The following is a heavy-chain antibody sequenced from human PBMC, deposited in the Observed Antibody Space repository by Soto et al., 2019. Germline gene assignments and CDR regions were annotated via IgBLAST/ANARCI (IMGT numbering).Heavy chain of an antibody. Sequence: PSETLSLTCTVSGDSINTSGYYWGWIRQPPGRGLEWLGSLYYPATTHYIPSLKGRVSISVDTSKNHFSLKLSSLTAADTAVYFCASLNESGYRYGRVWFWGQGSLVTVSS. CDR2: LYYPATT. J-gene: IGHJ4*02. V-gene: IGHV4-39*02. CDR3: ASLNESGYRYGRVWF. CDR1: GDSINTSGYY. D-gene: IGHD5-18*01.